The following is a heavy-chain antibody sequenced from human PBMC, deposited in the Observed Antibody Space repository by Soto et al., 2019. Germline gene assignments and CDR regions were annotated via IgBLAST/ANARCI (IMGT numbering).Heavy chain of an antibody. Sequence: QVQLQQWGAGLLKPAETLSLTCAVYGGSFSGYYWTWLRQPPGKGLEWIGEINQSGFTNYNPSLESRVTMLVDTSRNQFSLRLSSVTAADTAVYYCARVPFDRSSWTNPRYFDYWGQGTLVTVSS. CDR2: INQSGFT. D-gene: IGHD6-13*01. V-gene: IGHV4-34*01. J-gene: IGHJ4*02. CDR1: GGSFSGYY. CDR3: ARVPFDRSSWTNPRYFDY.